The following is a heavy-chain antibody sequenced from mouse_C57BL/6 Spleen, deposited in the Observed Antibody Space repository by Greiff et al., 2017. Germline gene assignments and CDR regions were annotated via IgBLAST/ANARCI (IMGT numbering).Heavy chain of an antibody. D-gene: IGHD2-4*01. V-gene: IGHV3-6*01. CDR2: ISYDGSN. Sequence: EVKLQESGPGLVKPSQSLSLTCSVTGYSITSGYYWNWIRQFPGNKLEWMGYISYDGSNNYNPSLKNRISITRDTSKNQFFLKLNSVTTEDTATYYCARRGIYDYEGWYFDVWGTGTTVTVSS. J-gene: IGHJ1*03. CDR1: GYSITSGYY. CDR3: ARRGIYDYEGWYFDV.